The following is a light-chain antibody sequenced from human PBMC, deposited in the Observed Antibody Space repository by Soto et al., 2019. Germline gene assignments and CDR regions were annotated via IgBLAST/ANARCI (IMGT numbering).Light chain of an antibody. J-gene: IGLJ2*01. CDR1: SSDVGVYNY. CDR2: EVS. V-gene: IGLV2-14*01. CDR3: SSYTSSSTLV. Sequence: QSALTQPASVSGSPGQSITIPCTGTSSDVGVYNYVSWYQQHPGKAPKLMIYEVSNRPSGISNRFSGSKSGNTASLTISGLQDEDEAEYYCSSYTSSSTLVFGGGTQLTVL.